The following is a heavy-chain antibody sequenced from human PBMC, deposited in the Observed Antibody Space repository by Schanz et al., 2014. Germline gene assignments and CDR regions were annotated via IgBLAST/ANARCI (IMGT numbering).Heavy chain of an antibody. J-gene: IGHJ6*02. D-gene: IGHD2-15*01. CDR1: GFTFSSYA. V-gene: IGHV3-23*01. CDR2: ISASGGST. Sequence: EGQLLESGGGLIQPGGSLRLSCAASGFTFSSYAMSWVRQAPGKGLEWVSTISASGGSTYYADSVKGRFTISRDNSKNTLYLQMNSLRADDTAVFYCAKGMGYCSGGTCYDYYYYGLDVWGQGTTVTVSS. CDR3: AKGMGYCSGGTCYDYYYYGLDV.